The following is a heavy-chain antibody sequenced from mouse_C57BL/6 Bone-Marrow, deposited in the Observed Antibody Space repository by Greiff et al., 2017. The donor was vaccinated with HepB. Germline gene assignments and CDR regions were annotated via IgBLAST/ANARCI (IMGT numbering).Heavy chain of an antibody. J-gene: IGHJ2*01. D-gene: IGHD1-1*01. CDR3: AREDYGSYFDY. CDR2: IYPRDGST. CDR1: GYTFTSYD. V-gene: IGHV1-85*01. Sequence: QVQLKESGPELVKPGASVKLSCKASGYTFTSYDINWVKQRPGQGLEWIGWIYPRDGSTKYNEKFKGKATLTVDTSSSTAYMELHSLTSEDSAVYFCAREDYGSYFDYWGQGTTLTVSS.